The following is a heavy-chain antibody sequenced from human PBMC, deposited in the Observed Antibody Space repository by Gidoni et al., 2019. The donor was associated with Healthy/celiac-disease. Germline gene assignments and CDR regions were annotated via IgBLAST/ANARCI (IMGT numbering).Heavy chain of an antibody. D-gene: IGHD6-13*01. J-gene: IGHJ4*02. CDR3: AKSVVCSSSWYSDY. CDR2: ISGSGGST. CDR1: GFTFSSYA. Sequence: EVQLLESGGGLVQPGGSLRLSCAASGFTFSSYAMSWVRQAPGKGLEWVSAISGSGGSTYFTVSVKSRFTISRDNSKNTLYLQMDSLRAEDTAVYYCAKSVVCSSSWYSDYWGQGTLVTVSS. V-gene: IGHV3-23*01.